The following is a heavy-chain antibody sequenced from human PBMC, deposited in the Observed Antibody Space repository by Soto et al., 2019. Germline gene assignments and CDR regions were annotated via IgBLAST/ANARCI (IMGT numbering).Heavy chain of an antibody. CDR2: IQSDGSST. CDR1: GFTFNNYW. V-gene: IGHV3-74*01. CDR3: ARGGNPDY. D-gene: IGHD4-4*01. J-gene: IGHJ4*02. Sequence: EVQLVESGGGLVQPGGSLRLSCAASGFTFNNYWMHWVRQVPGKGLVWVSRIQSDGSSTGYADSVKGRFTISRDNAKNTVYLQMNSLRVEGSAVYYCARGGNPDYWGQGTLVTVSP.